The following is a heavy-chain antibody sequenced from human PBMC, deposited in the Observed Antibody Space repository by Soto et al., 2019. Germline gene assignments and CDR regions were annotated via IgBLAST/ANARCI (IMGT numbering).Heavy chain of an antibody. CDR1: GFSFSSYA. J-gene: IGHJ4*02. V-gene: IGHV3-30-3*01. CDR3: VRTTYFSDSSGYTRCFDY. D-gene: IGHD3-22*01. CDR2: ISYDGINK. Sequence: GGSLRLSCAESGFSFSSYALHWVRQAPGKGLEWVAVISYDGINKYYADSVKGRFTISRDNSKNTLYLQMNSLKTEDTAVYYCVRTTYFSDSSGYTRCFDYWGQGTLVTVSS.